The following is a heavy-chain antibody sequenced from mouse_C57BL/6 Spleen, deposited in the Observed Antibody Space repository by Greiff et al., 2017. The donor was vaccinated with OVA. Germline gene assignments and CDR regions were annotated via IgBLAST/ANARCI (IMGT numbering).Heavy chain of an antibody. V-gene: IGHV1-64*01. CDR1: GYTFTSYW. D-gene: IGHD1-1*01. CDR3: AFLITTVVATDY. Sequence: QVQLKQPGAELVKPGASVKLSCKASGYTFTSYWMHWVKQRPGQGLEWIGMIHPNSGSTNYNEKFKSKATLTVDKSSSTAYMQLSSLTSEDSAVYYCAFLITTVVATDYWGQGTTLTVSS. J-gene: IGHJ2*01. CDR2: IHPNSGST.